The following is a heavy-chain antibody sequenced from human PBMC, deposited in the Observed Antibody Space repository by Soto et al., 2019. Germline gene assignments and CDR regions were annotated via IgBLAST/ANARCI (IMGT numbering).Heavy chain of an antibody. CDR2: FDPEDGET. J-gene: IGHJ5*02. D-gene: IGHD3-3*01. CDR3: ATAAFWSGYYQANWFDP. V-gene: IGHV1-24*01. CDR1: GYTLTELS. Sequence: GASVKVSCKVSGYTLTELSMHWVRQAPGKGLEWMGGFDPEDGETIYAQKFQGRVTMTEDTSTDTAYMELSSLRSEDTAVYYCATAAFWSGYYQANWFDPWGQGTLVTVSS.